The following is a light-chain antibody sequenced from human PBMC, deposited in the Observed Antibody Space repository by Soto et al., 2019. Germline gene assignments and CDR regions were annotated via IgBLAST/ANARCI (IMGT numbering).Light chain of an antibody. Sequence: EIVLTQSPGTLSLSPGERATLSCRASQSVSSSYLAWYQQKPGQAASLLIYAASSRATGIPDRFSGSRSGTDFTLTISRLEPEDFAVYYCQQYGSSPLTFGGGTKVQIK. CDR3: QQYGSSPLT. V-gene: IGKV3-20*01. J-gene: IGKJ4*01. CDR2: AAS. CDR1: QSVSSSY.